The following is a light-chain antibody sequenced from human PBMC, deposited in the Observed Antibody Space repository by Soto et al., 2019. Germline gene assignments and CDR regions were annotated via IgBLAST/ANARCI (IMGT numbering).Light chain of an antibody. CDR2: GAS. CDR1: QSISTN. J-gene: IGKJ5*01. V-gene: IGKV3-15*01. CDR3: QQYNSWPPIT. Sequence: EIVMTQSPASLSVSPGERATLSCRASQSISTNLAWFQHKPGQAPRLLIYGASTRATGIPARFSGSGSGTEFTLNINSLQSDDFAVYCCQQYNSWPPITFGQGTRLQNK.